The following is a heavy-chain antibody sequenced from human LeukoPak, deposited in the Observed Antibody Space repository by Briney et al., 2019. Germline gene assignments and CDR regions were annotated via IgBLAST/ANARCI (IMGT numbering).Heavy chain of an antibody. V-gene: IGHV3-23*01. CDR1: GFTFSRYV. CDR3: AKDRRSDSSFDY. CDR2: ISGSGGST. D-gene: IGHD3-22*01. J-gene: IGHJ4*02. Sequence: TGGSLRLSCAASGFTFSRYVMSWVRQAPGKGLEWVSAISGSGGSTYYADSVKGRFTISRDNSKNTLYLQMNSLRAEDTAVYYCAKDRRSDSSFDYWGQGTLVTVSS.